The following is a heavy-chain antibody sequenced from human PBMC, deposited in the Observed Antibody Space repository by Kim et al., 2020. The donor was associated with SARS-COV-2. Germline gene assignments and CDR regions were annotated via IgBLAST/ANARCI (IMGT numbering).Heavy chain of an antibody. CDR3: VRSYDIPYYDY. D-gene: IGHD1-26*01. CDR1: GYTFTSYD. Sequence: ASVKVSCKASGYTFTSYDINWVRQATGQGLEWMGWMNPYSGNTGYAQKFQGRVTMPRNTSISTAYMELSSLRSEDTAVYYCVRSYDIPYYDYWGQGTLVTVSS. J-gene: IGHJ4*02. V-gene: IGHV1-8*01. CDR2: MNPYSGNT.